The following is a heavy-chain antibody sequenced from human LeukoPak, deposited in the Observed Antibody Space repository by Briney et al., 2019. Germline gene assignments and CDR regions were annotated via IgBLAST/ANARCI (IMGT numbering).Heavy chain of an antibody. CDR1: GFTFSNAW. CDR3: ISRWSHIDF. D-gene: IGHD4-23*01. J-gene: IGHJ4*02. CDR2: IKTKTDGETT. V-gene: IGHV3-15*01. Sequence: PGGSLRLSCAASGFTFSNAWMTWVRQAPGKGLEWVGRIKTKTDGETTDYAAPVEGRFTISRDDSKNTQYLQMNSLKTEDTALYYCISRWSHIDFWGQGALVTVSS.